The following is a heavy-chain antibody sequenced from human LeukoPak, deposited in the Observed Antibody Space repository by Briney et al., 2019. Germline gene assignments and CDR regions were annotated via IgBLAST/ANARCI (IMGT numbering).Heavy chain of an antibody. CDR1: GYSFTSYW. CDR2: IYPGDSDT. Sequence: KRGESLKISCKGSGYSFTSYWIGWVRQMPGKGLEWMGIIYPGDSDTRYSPSFQGQVTISADKSISTAYLQWSSLKASDTAMYYCARLLPYREYFDWLLSYYFDYWGQGTLVTVSS. CDR3: ARLLPYREYFDWLLSYYFDY. V-gene: IGHV5-51*01. J-gene: IGHJ4*02. D-gene: IGHD3-9*01.